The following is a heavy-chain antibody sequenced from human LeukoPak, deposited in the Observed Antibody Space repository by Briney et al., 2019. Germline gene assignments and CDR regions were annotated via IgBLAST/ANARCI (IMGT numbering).Heavy chain of an antibody. CDR2: IYTSGST. CDR3: ARDLRSQNSNYYYYYMDV. Sequence: PSETLSLTCTVSGGSISSYYWSWIRQPAGKGLEWIGPIYTSGSTNYNPSPKSRVTMSVDTSKNQFSLKLSSVTAADTAVYYCARDLRSQNSNYYYYYMDVWGKGTTVTVSS. J-gene: IGHJ6*03. D-gene: IGHD1-26*01. CDR1: GGSISSYY. V-gene: IGHV4-4*07.